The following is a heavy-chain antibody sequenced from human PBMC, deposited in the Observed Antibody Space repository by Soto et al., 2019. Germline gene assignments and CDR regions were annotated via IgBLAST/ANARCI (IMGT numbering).Heavy chain of an antibody. CDR1: GYTFTGYY. V-gene: IGHV1-2*04. J-gene: IGHJ6*03. Sequence: GASVKVSCKASGYTFTGYYMHWVRQAPGQGLEWMGWINPNSGGTNYAQKFQGWVTMTRDTSISTAYMELSRLRSDDTAVYYCARGRGPPGEGIYYYYYMDVWGKGTTVTVSS. CDR3: ARGRGPPGEGIYYYYYMDV. CDR2: INPNSGGT. D-gene: IGHD3-10*01.